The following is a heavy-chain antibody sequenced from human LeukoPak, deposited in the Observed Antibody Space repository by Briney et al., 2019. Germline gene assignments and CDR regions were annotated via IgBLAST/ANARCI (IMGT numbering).Heavy chain of an antibody. CDR3: ARETIAVAGTPIDH. D-gene: IGHD6-19*01. CDR1: GYTFTGYY. Sequence: ASVKVSCKASGYTFTGYYMHWVRQAPGQGLEWMGWINPNSGGTNYAQKFQGRVTMTRDTSISTAYMELSRLRSDDTAVYYCARETIAVAGTPIDHWGQGTLVTVSS. V-gene: IGHV1-2*02. CDR2: INPNSGGT. J-gene: IGHJ4*02.